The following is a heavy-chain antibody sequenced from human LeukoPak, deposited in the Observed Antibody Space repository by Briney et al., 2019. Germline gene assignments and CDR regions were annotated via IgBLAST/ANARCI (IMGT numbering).Heavy chain of an antibody. Sequence: PGGSLRLSCAGSEFSFSRYWMAWVRQAPGKGLEWVASINQDVSRIHYVDSVKGRFTISRDNAKSSLFLQMTSLRVEDTAVYYCARLKDDVTKFDYWGQGTLVTVSS. J-gene: IGHJ4*02. CDR2: INQDVSRI. CDR3: ARLKDDVTKFDY. D-gene: IGHD2-8*01. V-gene: IGHV3-7*01. CDR1: EFSFSRYW.